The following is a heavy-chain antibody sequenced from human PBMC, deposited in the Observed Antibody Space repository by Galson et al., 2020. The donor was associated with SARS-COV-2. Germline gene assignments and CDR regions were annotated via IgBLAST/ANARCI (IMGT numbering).Heavy chain of an antibody. CDR3: ARWGAGRFDT. V-gene: IGHV4-59*11. D-gene: IGHD1-26*01. Sequence: SETLSLTCTVSGGSISSHYWGWIRQPPGKGLEWIGYIHYSGSTNYNPSLRSRVTISIDTSKNQFSLKLSSVTAADTAVYNCARWGAGRFDTWGQGTMVTVSS. CDR2: IHYSGST. CDR1: GGSISSHY. J-gene: IGHJ3*02.